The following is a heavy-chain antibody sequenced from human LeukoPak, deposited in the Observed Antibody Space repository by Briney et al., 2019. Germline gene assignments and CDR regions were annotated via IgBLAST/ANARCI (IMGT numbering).Heavy chain of an antibody. CDR1: GFTFSTYW. V-gene: IGHV3-7*04. CDR2: IKPDGSEK. J-gene: IGHJ4*02. Sequence: GGSLRLSCVASGFTFSTYWMSWVRQTPGKRLEWVANIKPDGSEKYYVDSVKGRFTISRDNAKNSLYLQMNSLRAEDTAIYYCTRVGYIDEGIDYWGQGTLVTVSS. CDR3: TRVGYIDEGIDY. D-gene: IGHD5-24*01.